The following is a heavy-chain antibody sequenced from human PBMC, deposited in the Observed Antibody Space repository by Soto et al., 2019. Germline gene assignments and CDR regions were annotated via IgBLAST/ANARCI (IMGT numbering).Heavy chain of an antibody. D-gene: IGHD1-1*01. CDR3: ARDLWSLAGTTLDYYYGMDV. J-gene: IGHJ6*02. CDR1: GFTFSSYG. V-gene: IGHV3-33*01. CDR2: IWYDGSNK. Sequence: GGSLRLSCAASGFTFSSYGMHWVRQAPGKGLEWVAVIWYDGSNKYYADSVKGRFTISRDNSKNTLYLQMNSLRAEDTAVYYCARDLWSLAGTTLDYYYGMDVWGQGTTVTVSS.